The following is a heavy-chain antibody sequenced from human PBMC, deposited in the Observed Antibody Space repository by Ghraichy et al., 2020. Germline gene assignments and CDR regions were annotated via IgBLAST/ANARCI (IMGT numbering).Heavy chain of an antibody. CDR2: IKQDGSEK. Sequence: GGSLRLSCAASGFTFSSYWMSWVRQAPGKGLEWVANIKQDGSEKYYVDSVKGRFTISRDNAKNSLYLQMNSLRAEDTAVYYCARHMIVVVITYWYFDLWGRGTLVTVSS. J-gene: IGHJ2*01. D-gene: IGHD3-22*01. CDR3: ARHMIVVVITYWYFDL. V-gene: IGHV3-7*01. CDR1: GFTFSSYW.